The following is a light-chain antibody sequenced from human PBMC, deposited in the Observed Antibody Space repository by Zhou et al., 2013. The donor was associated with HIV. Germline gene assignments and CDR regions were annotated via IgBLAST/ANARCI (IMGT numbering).Light chain of an antibody. CDR3: QVRSNWPPVS. V-gene: IGKV3D-20*02. Sequence: IVLTQSPGTLSLSPGESTTLSCRASQSVDSKYLAWYQQKPGQAPRLLISGTSTRATGIPDRFSGSGSGTDFSLTISGLEPEDFAVYYCQVRSNWPPVSFGQGTKLEIK. J-gene: IGKJ2*03. CDR1: QSVDSKY. CDR2: GTS.